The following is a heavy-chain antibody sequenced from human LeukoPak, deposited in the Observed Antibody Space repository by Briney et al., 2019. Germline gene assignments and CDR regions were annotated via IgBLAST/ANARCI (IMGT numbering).Heavy chain of an antibody. V-gene: IGHV4-31*03. CDR2: IYYSGST. J-gene: IGHJ4*02. D-gene: IGHD3-22*01. CDR3: ARGGHYYDSSGSLIDY. Sequence: SETLSLTRTVSGGSISSGGYYWSRIRQHPGKGLEWIGYIYYSGSTYYNPSLKSRVTISVDTSKNQFSLKLSSVTAADTAVYYCARGGHYYDSSGSLIDYWGQGTLATVSS. CDR1: GGSISSGGYY.